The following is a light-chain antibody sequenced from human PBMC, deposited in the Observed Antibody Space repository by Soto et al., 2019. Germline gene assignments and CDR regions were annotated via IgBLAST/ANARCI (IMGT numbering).Light chain of an antibody. J-gene: IGKJ1*01. Sequence: EIVLTQSPGTLSLSPGERATLSCRASQSVSSSYLAWYQQKPGQAPWLLIYGASSRATGIPDRFSGSGSGTDFTLTISRLEPEDFAVYYCQQYGSSPQWTFGQGTKVEIK. V-gene: IGKV3-20*01. CDR3: QQYGSSPQWT. CDR1: QSVSSSY. CDR2: GAS.